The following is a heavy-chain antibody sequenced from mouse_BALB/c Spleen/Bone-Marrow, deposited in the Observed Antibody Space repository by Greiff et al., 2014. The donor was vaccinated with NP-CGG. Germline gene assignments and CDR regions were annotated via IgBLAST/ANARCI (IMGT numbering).Heavy chain of an antibody. J-gene: IGHJ4*01. D-gene: IGHD4-1*01. CDR3: ARWEYYAMDY. CDR2: IDPANGNT. V-gene: IGHV14-3*02. Sequence: VQLKQSGAELVKPGASGKLSCTASGFNIKDTYMQWVKQRPEQGLEWIGRIDPANGNTKYDPKFQGKATITADTSSNTAYLQLSSLTSEDTAVYYCARWEYYAMDYWGQGTSVTVSS. CDR1: GFNIKDTY.